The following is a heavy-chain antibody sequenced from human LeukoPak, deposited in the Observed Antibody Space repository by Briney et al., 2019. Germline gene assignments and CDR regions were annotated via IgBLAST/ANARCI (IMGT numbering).Heavy chain of an antibody. CDR1: GFTFSSYG. CDR2: ISYDGSNK. J-gene: IGHJ4*02. CDR3: AKVRVAYCGGDCSYFDY. Sequence: GGSLRLSCAASGFTFSSYGMHWVRQAPGKGLEWVAVISYDGSNKYYADSVKGRFTISRDNSKNTLYLQMNSLRAEDTAVYYCAKVRVAYCGGDCSYFDYWGQGTLVTVSS. V-gene: IGHV3-30*18. D-gene: IGHD2-21*02.